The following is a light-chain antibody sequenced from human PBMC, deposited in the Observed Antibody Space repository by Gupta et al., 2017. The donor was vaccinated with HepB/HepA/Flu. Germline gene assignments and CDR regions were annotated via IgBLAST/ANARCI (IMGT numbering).Light chain of an antibody. CDR1: SSDFGDFNH. Sequence: HSDLTQPDPVSGFPGQSITIPCTGTSSDFGDFNHVSWYQQHPGQAPKLLIFEVSKRPSMIADRFFGSKSGMPASLPISGLQTGEVAGYYCSSFTYTTAGVSVGGSIQL. CDR3: SSFTYTTAGVS. CDR2: EVS. V-gene: IGLV2-14*01. J-gene: IGLJ4*01.